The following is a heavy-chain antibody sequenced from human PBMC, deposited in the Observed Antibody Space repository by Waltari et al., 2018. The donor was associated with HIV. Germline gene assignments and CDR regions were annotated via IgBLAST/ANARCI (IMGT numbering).Heavy chain of an antibody. D-gene: IGHD1-1*01. CDR2: ISSSSSYI. Sequence: LRLSCAASGFTFSSYSMNWVRQAPGKGLEWVSSISSSSSYIYYADSVKGRFTISRDNAKNSLYLQMNSLGAEDTAVYYCARATGTTGAFDIWGQGTMVTVSS. CDR1: GFTFSSYS. V-gene: IGHV3-21*01. J-gene: IGHJ3*02. CDR3: ARATGTTGAFDI.